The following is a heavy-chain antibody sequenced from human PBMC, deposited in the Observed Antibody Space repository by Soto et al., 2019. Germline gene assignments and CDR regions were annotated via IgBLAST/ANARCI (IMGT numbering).Heavy chain of an antibody. Sequence: ASVKVSCKASGYTFTSYYMHWVRQAPGQGLEWMGWINPNSGGTNYAQKFQGWVTMTRDTSISTAYMELSRLRSDDTAVYYCARGHRYSNYYYYGMDVWGQGTTVTVSS. V-gene: IGHV1-2*04. J-gene: IGHJ6*02. D-gene: IGHD4-4*01. CDR1: GYTFTSYY. CDR3: ARGHRYSNYYYYGMDV. CDR2: INPNSGGT.